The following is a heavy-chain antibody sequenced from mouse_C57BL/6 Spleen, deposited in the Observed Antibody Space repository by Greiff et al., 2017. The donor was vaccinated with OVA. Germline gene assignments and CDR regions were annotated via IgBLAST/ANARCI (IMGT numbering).Heavy chain of an antibody. CDR3: AIASIMYYGSGYFDV. CDR1: GFTFSDYY. D-gene: IGHD1-1*01. Sequence: EVMLVESEGGLVQPGSSMKLSCTASGFTFSDYYMAWVRQVPEKGLEWVANINYDGSSTYYLDSLQSRFIISRDNAQPLLYLQMSSLKSEDTATYYCAIASIMYYGSGYFDVWGTGTTVTVSS. V-gene: IGHV5-16*01. CDR2: INYDGSST. J-gene: IGHJ1*03.